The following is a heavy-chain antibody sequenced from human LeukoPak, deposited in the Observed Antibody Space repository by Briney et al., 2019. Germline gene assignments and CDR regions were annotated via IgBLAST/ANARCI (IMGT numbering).Heavy chain of an antibody. J-gene: IGHJ6*02. CDR2: LCDSGSST. Sequence: GGSLRLSCAASGFTFSNYAMSCVRQASGWGLDWVSTLCDSGSSTYYADSVKGRFTISRDNSKNTLYLQMDSLRVEDTATYYCAKVPYSDYGSGRPPFMDVWGQGTTVAVSS. D-gene: IGHD3-10*01. CDR3: AKVPYSDYGSGRPPFMDV. V-gene: IGHV3-23*01. CDR1: GFTFSNYA.